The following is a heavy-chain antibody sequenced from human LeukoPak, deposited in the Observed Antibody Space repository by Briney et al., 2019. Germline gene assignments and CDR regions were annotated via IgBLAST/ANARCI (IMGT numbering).Heavy chain of an antibody. V-gene: IGHV4-31*03. D-gene: IGHD6-19*01. CDR3: ARGPTSGWAYYFDS. CDR1: GGSISSGVYY. J-gene: IGHJ4*02. CDR2: VYFSGST. Sequence: PSETLSLTCTVSGGSISSGVYYWTWIRQHPGKGLEWIGYVYFSGSTSYTPSLKSRVTISIDTSKNHFSLTLTSVTAADTAVYYCARGPTSGWAYYFDSWGQGTLVTVSS.